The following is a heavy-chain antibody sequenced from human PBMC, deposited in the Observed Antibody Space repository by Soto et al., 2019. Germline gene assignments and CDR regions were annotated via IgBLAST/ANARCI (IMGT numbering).Heavy chain of an antibody. V-gene: IGHV4-30-2*01. Sequence: SETLSLTCAVSGGSISSGGYSWSWIRQPPGKGLEWTGYIYHSGSTNYNPSLKSRVTISVDKSKNQFSLKLSSVTAADTAVYYCASFDSSGLDYWGQGTLVTVSS. CDR1: GGSISSGGYS. CDR3: ASFDSSGLDY. D-gene: IGHD3-22*01. CDR2: IYHSGST. J-gene: IGHJ4*02.